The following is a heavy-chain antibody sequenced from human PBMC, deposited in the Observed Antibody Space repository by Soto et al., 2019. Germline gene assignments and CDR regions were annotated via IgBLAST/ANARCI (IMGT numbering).Heavy chain of an antibody. Sequence: SETLSLTCTVSGGSISSYYWSWIRQPPGKGLEWIGYIYYSGSTNYNPSLKSRVTISVDTSKNQFSLKLSSVTAADTAVYYCARGSRSAAAEAFDIWGQGTMVTVSS. CDR3: ARGSRSAAAEAFDI. CDR1: GGSISSYY. J-gene: IGHJ3*02. V-gene: IGHV4-59*01. CDR2: IYYSGST. D-gene: IGHD2-2*01.